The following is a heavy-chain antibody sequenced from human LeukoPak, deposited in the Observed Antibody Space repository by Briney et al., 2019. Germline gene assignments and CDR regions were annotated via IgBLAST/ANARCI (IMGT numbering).Heavy chain of an antibody. CDR1: GVTIGPYA. V-gene: IGHV3-43*02. D-gene: IGHD2/OR15-2a*01. CDR2: IKADGSGT. Sequence: GGALRLSCAASGVTIGPYAMYWVRQGPGRGLEWVSVIKADGSGTFYADSVRGRFTTSRDNSKNSLYLQMNSLRSEDTALYYCATWAFYHNLDVWGQGTAVIVSS. CDR3: ATWAFYHNLDV. J-gene: IGHJ6*02.